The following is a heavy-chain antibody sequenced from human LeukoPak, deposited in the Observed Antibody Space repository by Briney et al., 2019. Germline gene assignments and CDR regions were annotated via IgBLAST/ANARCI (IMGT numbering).Heavy chain of an antibody. D-gene: IGHD3-9*01. CDR2: ISYDGSNK. V-gene: IGHV3-30*03. CDR3: ARGGVEGYYDILTGYPSAY. CDR1: GFTFSSYG. Sequence: GGSLRLSCAASGFTFSSYGMHWVRQAPGKGLEWVAVISYDGSNKYYADSVKGRFTISRDNSKNTLYLQMNSLRSDDTAVYYCARGGVEGYYDILTGYPSAYWGQGTLVTVSS. J-gene: IGHJ4*02.